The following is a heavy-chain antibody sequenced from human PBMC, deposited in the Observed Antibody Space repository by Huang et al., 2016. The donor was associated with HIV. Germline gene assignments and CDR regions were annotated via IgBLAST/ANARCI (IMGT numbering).Heavy chain of an antibody. CDR1: GESFNNYY. Sequence: QVQLQQWGAGVLKPSETLSLTCAVYGESFNNYYWSWVRQLPGRRLEWIGEINHSGTANYNPSLKTRVTMSVDPSKKQFSRRFASVTAADTAVYYCARVPTPSYYDPWNISPTHEDVYYYNMDVWGQGTTVIVSS. J-gene: IGHJ6*02. V-gene: IGHV4-34*02. CDR2: INHSGTA. D-gene: IGHD3-10*01. CDR3: ARVPTPSYYDPWNISPTHEDVYYYNMDV.